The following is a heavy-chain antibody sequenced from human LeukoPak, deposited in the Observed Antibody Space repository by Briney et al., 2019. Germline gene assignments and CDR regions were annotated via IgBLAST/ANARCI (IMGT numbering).Heavy chain of an antibody. CDR3: AKSGCSSTNCYLNF. J-gene: IGHJ4*02. D-gene: IGHD2-2*01. CDR2: IYSGGST. Sequence: GGSLRLSCAASGFTVSSNYMSWVRQAPGKGLEWVSVIYSGGSTYYADSVKGRFTISRDNSKNTLYLQMNSLRAEDTAVYHCAKSGCSSTNCYLNFWGRGTLVIVSS. CDR1: GFTVSSNY. V-gene: IGHV3-53*05.